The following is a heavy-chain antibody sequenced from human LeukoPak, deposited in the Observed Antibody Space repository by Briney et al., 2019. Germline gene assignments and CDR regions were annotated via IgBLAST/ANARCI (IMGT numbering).Heavy chain of an antibody. V-gene: IGHV1-18*01. CDR1: GYTFPIYG. J-gene: IGHJ4*02. D-gene: IGHD3-22*01. Sequence: ASVKVSCKASGYTFPIYGITWVRQAPGHGLEWMGWISAYNGDTNYAQKLQGRVTMTTDTSTSIAYMELRNLRSDDTAVYYCARGGYYYDSSGYRFDYWGQGTLVTVSS. CDR3: ARGGYYYDSSGYRFDY. CDR2: ISAYNGDT.